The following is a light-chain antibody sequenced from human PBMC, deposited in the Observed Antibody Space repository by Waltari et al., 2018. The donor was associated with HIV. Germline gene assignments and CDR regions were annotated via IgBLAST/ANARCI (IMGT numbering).Light chain of an antibody. CDR3: SSYTTGSTRHYV. V-gene: IGLV2-14*03. J-gene: IGLJ1*01. Sequence: QSALTQPASVSGSPGQSITLSCTATSSDVGDYNYVSWYQQHPGKAPKLMIYDISNRPSGVSNRFSGSKSGNTASLTISGLQAEDDGDYYCSSYTTGSTRHYVFGTGTKVTVL. CDR2: DIS. CDR1: SSDVGDYNY.